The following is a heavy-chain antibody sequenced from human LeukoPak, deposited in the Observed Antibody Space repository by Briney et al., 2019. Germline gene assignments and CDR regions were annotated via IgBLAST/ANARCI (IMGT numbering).Heavy chain of an antibody. CDR1: GFTFKIYS. Sequence: PGGSLRLSCAASGFTFKIYSMNWVRQAPGKGLEWVSSISSSSSHMYYAGSVKGRYTISRDNAKNSLYLQMNTLRAEDTAVYYCARDDTSAHFFDYWGQGTLVTVSS. CDR3: ARDDTSAHFFDY. J-gene: IGHJ4*02. D-gene: IGHD3-10*01. V-gene: IGHV3-21*01. CDR2: ISSSSSHM.